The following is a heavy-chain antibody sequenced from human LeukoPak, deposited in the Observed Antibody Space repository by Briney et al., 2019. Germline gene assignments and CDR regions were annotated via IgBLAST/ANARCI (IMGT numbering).Heavy chain of an antibody. Sequence: GESLKISCKGSGYRFTTDYIGWVRQMPGKGLEWMGIIYPDDSDSTYSPSFQGQVTISVDKSITTAFLQWSSLKASDTAMYYCARGYYYDSSGHFDYWGQGTLVTVSS. CDR2: IYPDDSDS. CDR1: GYRFTTDY. V-gene: IGHV5-51*01. D-gene: IGHD3-22*01. CDR3: ARGYYYDSSGHFDY. J-gene: IGHJ4*02.